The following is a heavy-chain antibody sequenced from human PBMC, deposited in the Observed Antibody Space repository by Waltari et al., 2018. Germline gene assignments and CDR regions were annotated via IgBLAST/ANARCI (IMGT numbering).Heavy chain of an antibody. CDR2: INPILGIA. Sequence: QVQLVQSGAEVKKPGSSVKVSCKASGGTFSSYPISWVRQAPGQGLEWMGRINPILGIANYAQKFQGRVTITADKSTSTAYMEQSMLRSEDTAVYYCTRDGPSELRLLEWVFVYWGQGTLVTVSS. V-gene: IGHV1-69*04. D-gene: IGHD3-3*01. CDR3: TRDGPSELRLLEWVFVY. J-gene: IGHJ4*02. CDR1: GGTFSSYP.